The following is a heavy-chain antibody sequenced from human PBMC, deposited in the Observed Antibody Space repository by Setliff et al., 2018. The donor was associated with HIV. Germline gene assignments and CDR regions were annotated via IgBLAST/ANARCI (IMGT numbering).Heavy chain of an antibody. V-gene: IGHV3-7*04. CDR1: GFTFSSYW. D-gene: IGHD5-18*01. Sequence: GSLRLSCAASGFTFSSYWMSWVRPAPGKGLEWVADIKQDGSKAYYMDSAKGRFTISRDNPKNSLYLQMTSLRAEDTAVYYCARDDSNGNTDAFDIWGQGTTVTVSS. J-gene: IGHJ3*02. CDR2: IKQDGSKA. CDR3: ARDDSNGNTDAFDI.